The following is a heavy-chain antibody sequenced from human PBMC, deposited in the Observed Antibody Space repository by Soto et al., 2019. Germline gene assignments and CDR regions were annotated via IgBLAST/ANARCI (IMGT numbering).Heavy chain of an antibody. CDR1: GGTFSSYT. V-gene: IGHV1-69*02. CDR2: IIPILGIA. CDR3: ARSLSIAARPSWFDP. D-gene: IGHD6-6*01. Sequence: SVKVSCKASGGTFSSYTISWVRQAPGQGLEWMGRIIPILGIANYAQKFQGRVTITADKSTSTAYMELSSLRSEDTAVYYCARSLSIAARPSWFDPWGQGTLVTVSS. J-gene: IGHJ5*02.